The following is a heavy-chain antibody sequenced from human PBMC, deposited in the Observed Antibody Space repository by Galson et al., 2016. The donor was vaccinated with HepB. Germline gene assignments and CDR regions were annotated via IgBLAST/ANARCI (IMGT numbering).Heavy chain of an antibody. Sequence: SLTVSCAASGCIFSSYGMHWVRQAPGKGLEWVAVIWYDGSNEYYADSVKGRFTISRDNYKKTLYLQMNNLRAEYTAVYYCARDGRWLQSKPKPFDYWGQGTLVTVSS. J-gene: IGHJ4*02. D-gene: IGHD5-24*01. CDR1: GCIFSSYG. V-gene: IGHV3-33*01. CDR3: ARDGRWLQSKPKPFDY. CDR2: IWYDGSNE.